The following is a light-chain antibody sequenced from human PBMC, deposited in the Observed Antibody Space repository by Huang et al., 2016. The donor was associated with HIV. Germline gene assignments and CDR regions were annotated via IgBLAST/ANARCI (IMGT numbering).Light chain of an antibody. Sequence: DIQMTQSPSSLSASVGDRVTITCRASQNILTYLNWYQQTPGKAPNLLIFAASSLQSGVPSRFSGSGSGTNFTLTISSLQPEDFATYYCQQTYTGRTFGQGTKVEIE. J-gene: IGKJ1*01. CDR1: QNILTY. V-gene: IGKV1-39*01. CDR2: AAS. CDR3: QQTYTGRT.